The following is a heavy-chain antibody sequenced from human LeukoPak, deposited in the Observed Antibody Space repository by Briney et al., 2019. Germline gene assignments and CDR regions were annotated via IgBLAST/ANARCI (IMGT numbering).Heavy chain of an antibody. Sequence: GGSLRLSCAASGFTFSSYGMSWVRQAPGKGLEWVSAISGSGGSTYYADSVKGRFTISRDNSKNTLYLQMNSLRAEDTAVYYCARVGVFSIYYYYYMDVWGKGTTVTISS. CDR2: ISGSGGST. CDR1: GFTFSSYG. CDR3: ARVGVFSIYYYYYMDV. D-gene: IGHD3-9*01. J-gene: IGHJ6*03. V-gene: IGHV3-23*01.